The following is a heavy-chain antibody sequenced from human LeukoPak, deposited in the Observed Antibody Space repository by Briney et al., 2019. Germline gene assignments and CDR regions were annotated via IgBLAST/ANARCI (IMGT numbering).Heavy chain of an antibody. D-gene: IGHD3-22*01. CDR2: ISAYNGNT. J-gene: IGHJ4*02. V-gene: IGHV1-18*01. CDR3: ARDRDDSSGYYEDY. CDR1: GYTFTSYG. Sequence: ASVKVSCTASGYTFTSYGISWVRPAPGQGLEWMGWISAYNGNTNYAQKLQGRVTMTTDTSTSTAYMELRSLRSDDTAVYYCARDRDDSSGYYEDYWGQGTLVTVSS.